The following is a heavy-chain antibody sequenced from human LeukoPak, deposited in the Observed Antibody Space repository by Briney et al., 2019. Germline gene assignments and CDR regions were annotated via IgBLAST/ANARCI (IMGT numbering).Heavy chain of an antibody. V-gene: IGHV4-39*07. CDR2: IYYSGST. Sequence: PSETLSLTCTVSGGSISSSSYYWGWIRQPPGKGLEWIGSIYYSGSTYYNPSLKSRVTISVDTSKNQFSLKLSSVTAADTAVYYCARRGEAYCSGGSCYSEKHAFDIWGQGTMVTVSS. J-gene: IGHJ3*02. D-gene: IGHD2-15*01. CDR3: ARRGEAYCSGGSCYSEKHAFDI. CDR1: GGSISSSSYY.